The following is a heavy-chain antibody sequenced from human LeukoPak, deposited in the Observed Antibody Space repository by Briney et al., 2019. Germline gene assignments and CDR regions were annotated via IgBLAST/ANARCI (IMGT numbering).Heavy chain of an antibody. V-gene: IGHV1-18*01. CDR2: ISAYNGNT. CDR1: GYTFTSYG. CDR3: ARVYVTTSHHDAFDI. J-gene: IGHJ3*02. D-gene: IGHD4-17*01. Sequence: GASVKVSCKASGYTFTSYGISWVRQAPGQGLEWMGWISAYNGNTNYAQKLQGRVTMTTDTSTRTAYMELRSLRSDDTAVYYCARVYVTTSHHDAFDIWGQGTMVTVSS.